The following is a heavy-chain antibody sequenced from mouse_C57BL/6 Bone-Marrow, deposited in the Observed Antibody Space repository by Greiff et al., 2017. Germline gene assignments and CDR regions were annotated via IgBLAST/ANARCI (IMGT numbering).Heavy chain of an antibody. CDR3: ARGGSYWYFDV. J-gene: IGHJ1*03. CDR1: GFTFSSYA. CDR2: ISDGGSYT. Sequence: EVQGVESGGGLVKPGGSLKLSCAASGFTFSSYAMSWVRQTPEKRLEWVATISDGGSYTYYPDNVKGRFTISRDNAKNNLYLQMSHLKSEDTAMYYCARGGSYWYFDVWGTGTTVTVSS. V-gene: IGHV5-4*01.